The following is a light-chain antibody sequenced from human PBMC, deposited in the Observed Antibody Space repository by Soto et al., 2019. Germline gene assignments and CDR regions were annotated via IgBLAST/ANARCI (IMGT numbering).Light chain of an antibody. CDR2: AAS. CDR1: QNISRY. J-gene: IGKJ4*01. CDR3: QQSYSIGLT. V-gene: IGKV1-39*01. Sequence: DIQMTQSPSSLSASVGDRVTITCRASQNISRYLSWYQQKPGKAPKLLIYAASSLQSGVPSRFSGNGFGTDFTLTISSLQPEDFATYYCQQSYSIGLTFGGGTKVDIK.